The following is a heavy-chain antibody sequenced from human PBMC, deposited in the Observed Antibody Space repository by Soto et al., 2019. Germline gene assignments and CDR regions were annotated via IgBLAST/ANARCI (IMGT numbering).Heavy chain of an antibody. V-gene: IGHV1-18*01. J-gene: IGHJ4*02. D-gene: IGHD6-6*01. Sequence: QVQLVQSGAEVKKPGASVKVSCKASGYTFTSYGISWVRQAPGQGLEWMGWISAYNGNTNYAQKLQGRVTMTTDTSTSTAYMQLRSLKSDDTAVYYCARDLSYSSSHHLGDYWGQGNLVTVSS. CDR1: GYTFTSYG. CDR2: ISAYNGNT. CDR3: ARDLSYSSSHHLGDY.